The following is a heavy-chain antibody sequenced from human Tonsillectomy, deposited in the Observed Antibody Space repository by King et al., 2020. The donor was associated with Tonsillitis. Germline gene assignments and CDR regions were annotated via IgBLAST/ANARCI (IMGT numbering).Heavy chain of an antibody. Sequence: DVQLVESGGGLVQPGGSLRLSCAASGFTFSSYWMNWVRQAPGKGLEWVAIIEQDGSERLYVDSVKGRFTISRDNAKNSLYLQMDSLRAEDTAVYYCAGGRGWLIDYRGQGSLVTVSS. CDR1: GFTFSSYW. J-gene: IGHJ4*02. CDR3: AGGRGWLIDY. CDR2: IEQDGSER. D-gene: IGHD6-19*01. V-gene: IGHV3-7*04.